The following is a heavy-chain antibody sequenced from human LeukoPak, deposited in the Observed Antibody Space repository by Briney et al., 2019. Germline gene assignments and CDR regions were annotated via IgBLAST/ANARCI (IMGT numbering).Heavy chain of an antibody. J-gene: IGHJ5*02. D-gene: IGHD3-16*01. CDR1: GYTFTSYD. CDR3: LSAESGGGRNWFDP. Sequence: ASVKVSCKASGYTFTSYDINWVRQATGQGLEWMGWMNPNNGNTGYAQKFQGRVTMTRNTSIRTAYMELSSLISEDTAVYYCLSAESGGGRNWFDPWGQGTLVTLSS. CDR2: MNPNNGNT. V-gene: IGHV1-8*01.